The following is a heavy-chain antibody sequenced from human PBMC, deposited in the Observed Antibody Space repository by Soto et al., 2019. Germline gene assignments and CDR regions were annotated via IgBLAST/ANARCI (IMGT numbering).Heavy chain of an antibody. V-gene: IGHV4-61*01. D-gene: IGHD1-26*01. J-gene: IGHJ6*02. CDR1: GGSVSSGSYY. CDR3: ASSPYSGSYLRYSYYYGMDV. CDR2: IYYSGST. Sequence: PSETLSLTCTVSGGSVSSGSYYWSWIRQPPGKGLEWIGYIYYSGSTNYNPSLKSRVTISVDTSKNQFSLKLSSVTAADTAVYYCASSPYSGSYLRYSYYYGMDVWGQGTTVTAP.